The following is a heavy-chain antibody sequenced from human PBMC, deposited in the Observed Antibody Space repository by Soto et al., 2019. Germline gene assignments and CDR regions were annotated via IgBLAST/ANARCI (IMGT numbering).Heavy chain of an antibody. CDR2: VNPSSGGT. CDR3: AKGGSSWTEWFDP. J-gene: IGHJ5*02. V-gene: IGHV1-2*02. Sequence: ASVKVSCKASGYPLTAKYLHWVRQAPGQGLEWMGWVNPSSGGTKEAQKFRGRVTMTRDTSISAAYMELSRLTSDDTAVYYCAKGGSSWTEWFDPWGQGTLVTVSS. D-gene: IGHD6-13*01. CDR1: GYPLTAKY.